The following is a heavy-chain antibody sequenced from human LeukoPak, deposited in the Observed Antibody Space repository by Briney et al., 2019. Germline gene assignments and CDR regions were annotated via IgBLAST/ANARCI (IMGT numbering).Heavy chain of an antibody. J-gene: IGHJ3*02. D-gene: IGHD2-2*02. CDR1: GYTFTNYG. CDR3: ARGRLDCSSTSCYTLGAFDI. Sequence: GASVKVSCKASGYTFTNYGISWVRQATGQGLEWMGWMNPNSGNTGYAQKFQGRVTITRNTSISTAYMELSSLRSEDTAVYYCARGRLDCSSTSCYTLGAFDIWGQGTMVTVSS. CDR2: MNPNSGNT. V-gene: IGHV1-8*03.